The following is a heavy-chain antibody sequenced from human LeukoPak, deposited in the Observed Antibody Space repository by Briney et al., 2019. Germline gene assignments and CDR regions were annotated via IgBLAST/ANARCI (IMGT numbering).Heavy chain of an antibody. CDR1: GFTFSSYS. V-gene: IGHV3-21*01. D-gene: IGHD2-15*01. CDR3: ARDSRDCSGGSCYDRYYFDY. Sequence: GGSLRLSCAASGFTFSSYSMNWVRQAPGKGLEWVSSISSSSSYIYYADSVKGRFTISRDNAKNSLYLQMNSLRAEDTAVYYCARDSRDCSGGSCYDRYYFDYWGQGTLVTVSS. J-gene: IGHJ4*02. CDR2: ISSSSSYI.